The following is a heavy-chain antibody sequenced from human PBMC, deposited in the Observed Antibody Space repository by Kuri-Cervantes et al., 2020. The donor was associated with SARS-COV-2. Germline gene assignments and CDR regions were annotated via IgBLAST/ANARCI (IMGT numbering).Heavy chain of an antibody. CDR3: EKTLFPYCSGGSCSTPVIPGYGMDV. D-gene: IGHD2-15*01. Sequence: GESLKISCSASGFTFSSYAMHWVRQAPGKGLEYVSAISSNGGSTYYADSVNGRFTISRDNSKNTLYLQMSSLRAEDTAVYYCEKTLFPYCSGGSCSTPVIPGYGMDVWGQGTTVTVSS. CDR2: ISSNGGST. V-gene: IGHV3-64D*06. CDR1: GFTFSSYA. J-gene: IGHJ6*02.